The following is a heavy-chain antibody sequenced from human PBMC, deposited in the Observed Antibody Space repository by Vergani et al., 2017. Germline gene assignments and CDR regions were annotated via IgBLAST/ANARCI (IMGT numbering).Heavy chain of an antibody. CDR2: IWYDGSNK. CDR3: ARWGNEKRLDS. D-gene: IGHD1-1*01. CDR1: GFTFSSYG. Sequence: QVQLVESGGGVVQPGRSLRLSCTGSGFTFSSYGMHWVRQAPGKGLEWVAVIWYDGSNKYYGDSVKGRFTISRDNSKNTLYLQMNSLRVEDTAVYYCARWGNEKRLDSWGQGTLVTVSS. V-gene: IGHV3-33*08. J-gene: IGHJ5*01.